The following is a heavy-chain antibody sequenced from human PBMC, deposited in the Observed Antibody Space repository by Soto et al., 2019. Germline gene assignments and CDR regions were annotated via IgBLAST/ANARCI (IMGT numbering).Heavy chain of an antibody. V-gene: IGHV3-33*01. Sequence: RRLSCAASGFTFSSYGMHWVRQAPGKGLEWVAVIWYDGSNKYYADSVKGRFTISRDNSKSTLYLQMNSLRAEDTAVYYCARDLFPDSSGYLSLWGQGTLVTVSS. CDR3: ARDLFPDSSGYLSL. J-gene: IGHJ4*02. D-gene: IGHD3-22*01. CDR1: GFTFSSYG. CDR2: IWYDGSNK.